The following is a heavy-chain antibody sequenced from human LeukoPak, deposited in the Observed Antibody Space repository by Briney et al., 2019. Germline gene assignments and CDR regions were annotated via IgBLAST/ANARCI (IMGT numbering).Heavy chain of an antibody. J-gene: IGHJ5*02. V-gene: IGHV3-64D*09. CDR3: VKDGADYGENGWLDP. CDR1: GFTFINYA. CDR2: ISSNGDRT. D-gene: IGHD4-17*01. Sequence: GGSLRLSCSASGFTFINYAIHWVRQAPGEGLEYVSVISSNGDRTYYAVSVRGRSTISRDNSKNMVYLQITNVRPEDTAVYYCVKDGADYGENGWLDPWGQGTLVTVSS.